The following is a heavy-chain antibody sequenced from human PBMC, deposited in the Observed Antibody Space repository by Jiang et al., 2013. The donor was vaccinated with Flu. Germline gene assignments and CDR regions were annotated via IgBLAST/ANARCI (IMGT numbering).Heavy chain of an antibody. D-gene: IGHD2/OR15-2a*01. Sequence: TCTVSGGSLSGNYYWSWIRQPPGKGLEWVGYTYYMGPPATPSLKSRVTISVDASKNEFSLILSSVTAADTAVYYCARLYSYGNRADFWGQGTLVAVSS. J-gene: IGHJ4*02. CDR1: GGSLSGNYY. V-gene: IGHV4-61*01. CDR2: TYYMGPP. CDR3: ARLYSYGNRADF.